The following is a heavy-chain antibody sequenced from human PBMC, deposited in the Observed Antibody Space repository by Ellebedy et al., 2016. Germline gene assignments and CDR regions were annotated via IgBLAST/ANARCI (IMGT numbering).Heavy chain of an antibody. Sequence: GGSLRLXXAASGFTFSSYGMHWVRQAPGKGLEWVAVIWYDGSNKYYADSVKGRFTISRDNAKNSLYLQMNSLRAEDTALYYCAKDMGRYYDLKAPRPYFDLWGRGTLVTVSS. D-gene: IGHD3-3*01. CDR3: AKDMGRYYDLKAPRPYFDL. V-gene: IGHV3-33*03. J-gene: IGHJ2*01. CDR1: GFTFSSYG. CDR2: IWYDGSNK.